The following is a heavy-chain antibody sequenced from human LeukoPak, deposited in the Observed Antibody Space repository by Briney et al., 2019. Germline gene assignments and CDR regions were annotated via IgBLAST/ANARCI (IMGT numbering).Heavy chain of an antibody. Sequence: GGSLRLSCAASGFTFSTYWMHWVRQAPGKGLVWVSSISSSSSYIYYADSVKGRFTISRDNAKNSLYLQMNSLRAEDTAVYYCANRKQWLSYWGQGTLVTVSS. CDR1: GFTFSTYW. V-gene: IGHV3-21*01. J-gene: IGHJ4*02. D-gene: IGHD6-19*01. CDR3: ANRKQWLSY. CDR2: ISSSSSYI.